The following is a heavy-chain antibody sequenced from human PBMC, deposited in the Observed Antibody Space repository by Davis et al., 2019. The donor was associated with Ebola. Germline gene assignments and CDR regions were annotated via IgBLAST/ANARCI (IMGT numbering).Heavy chain of an antibody. Sequence: GESLKISCAASGFSFNNAWMNWVRQAPGKGLEWVGRIKTRPDGGTTDYGGLVKGRFTISRDDSRNTMYLQMNSLKTEDTAVYYCTRGSGFDWGQGALVTVSS. J-gene: IGHJ4*02. V-gene: IGHV3-15*07. D-gene: IGHD3-10*01. CDR3: TRGSGFD. CDR1: GFSFNNAW. CDR2: IKTRPDGGTT.